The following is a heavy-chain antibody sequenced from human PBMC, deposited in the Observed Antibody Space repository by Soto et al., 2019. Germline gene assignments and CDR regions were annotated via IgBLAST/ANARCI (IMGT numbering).Heavy chain of an antibody. CDR1: GGYISSAGSF. Sequence: QVQLQESGPGLMKPSQTLSLTCTVSGGYISSAGSFWSWVRQHPGKGLEWIGCMSHSETTHYNPSLKGRCSISIHASKNQFSLNLDSVTATDTAVYYCARRYSRPDWFDPWGQGTLVIVSS. V-gene: IGHV4-31*03. CDR3: ARRYSRPDWFDP. D-gene: IGHD5-12*01. J-gene: IGHJ5*01. CDR2: MSHSETT.